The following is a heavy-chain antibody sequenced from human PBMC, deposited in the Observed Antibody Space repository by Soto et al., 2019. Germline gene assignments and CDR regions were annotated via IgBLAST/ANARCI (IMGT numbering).Heavy chain of an antibody. CDR1: GYTFNLDG. J-gene: IGHJ4*02. V-gene: IGHV1-18*01. CDR2: ISGFNGNT. Sequence: ASLKVSWKASGYTFNLDGITWVRQDTRQGLEWMGWISGFNGNTNYAADLQGRVTMTTDTSTSTAYMELRGLRSVDTAVYYCARIGVSSGHESPDFDSWGQGTLVTVYS. CDR3: ARIGVSSGHESPDFDS. D-gene: IGHD3-16*01.